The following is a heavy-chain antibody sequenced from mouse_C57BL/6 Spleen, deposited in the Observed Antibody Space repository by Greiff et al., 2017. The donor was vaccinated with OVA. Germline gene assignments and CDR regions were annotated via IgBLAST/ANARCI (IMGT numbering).Heavy chain of an antibody. V-gene: IGHV1-64*01. CDR3: ARSGPNWYFDV. Sequence: QVQLQQSGAELVKPGASVKLSCKASGYTFTSYWMHWVKQRPGQGLEWIGMIHPNSGSTNYNEKFKSKATLTVDKSSSTAYMQLSSLTSEDSAVYYCARSGPNWYFDVWGTGTTVTVSS. D-gene: IGHD3-1*01. J-gene: IGHJ1*03. CDR1: GYTFTSYW. CDR2: IHPNSGST.